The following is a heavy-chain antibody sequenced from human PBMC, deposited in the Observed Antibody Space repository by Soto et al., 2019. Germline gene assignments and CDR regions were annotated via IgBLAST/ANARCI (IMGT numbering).Heavy chain of an antibody. CDR1: GGTFSRYA. Sequence: GASVKVSCKASGGTFSRYAISWVRQAPGQRLEWVGGIIPIFGTANYAQKFQGRVTITADESTSTAYMELSSLRSEDTAVYYCARDGPGYDSSGYYAYYFDYWGQGTLVTVSS. D-gene: IGHD3-22*01. V-gene: IGHV1-69*13. J-gene: IGHJ4*02. CDR2: IIPIFGTA. CDR3: ARDGPGYDSSGYYAYYFDY.